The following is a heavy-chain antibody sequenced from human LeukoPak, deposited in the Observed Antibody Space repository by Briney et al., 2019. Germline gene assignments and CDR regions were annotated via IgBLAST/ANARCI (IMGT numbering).Heavy chain of an antibody. J-gene: IGHJ4*02. Sequence: GGSLRLSCAASGFTFDDYAMHWVRQAPGKGLEWVSGISWNSGSIGYADSVKGRFTISRDNAKNSLYLQMNSLRAEDTALYYCAKDKGQWEPLEYWGRGTLVTVSS. V-gene: IGHV3-9*01. CDR2: ISWNSGSI. CDR3: AKDKGQWEPLEY. D-gene: IGHD1-26*01. CDR1: GFTFDDYA.